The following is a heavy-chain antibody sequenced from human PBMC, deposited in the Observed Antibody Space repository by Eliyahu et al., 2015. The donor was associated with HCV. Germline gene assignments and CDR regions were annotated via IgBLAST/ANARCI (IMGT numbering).Heavy chain of an antibody. J-gene: IGHJ4*02. CDR2: ISYDGSNK. D-gene: IGHD5-18*01. V-gene: IGHV3-30*18. CDR1: GFTFSSYG. CDR3: AKERYTAIDY. Sequence: QVQLVESGGGVVQPGRSLRLSCAASGFTFSSYGMHWVRQAPGKGLEWVAVISYDGSNKYYADSVKGRFTISRDNSKNTLYLQMNSLRAEDTAVYYCAKERYTAIDYWGQGTLVTVSS.